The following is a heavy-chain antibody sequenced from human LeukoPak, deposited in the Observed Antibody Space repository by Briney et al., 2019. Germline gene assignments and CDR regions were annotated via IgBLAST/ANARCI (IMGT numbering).Heavy chain of an antibody. J-gene: IGHJ4*02. CDR2: IYHSGST. Sequence: PSETLSLTCTVSGYSISSGYYWGWIRQPPGKGLEWIGSIYHSGSTYYNPSLKSRVTISVDTSKNQFSLKLSSVTAADTAVYYCARVMGGYCSGGSCNYWGQGTLVTVSS. CDR1: GYSISSGYY. V-gene: IGHV4-38-2*02. CDR3: ARVMGGYCSGGSCNY. D-gene: IGHD2-15*01.